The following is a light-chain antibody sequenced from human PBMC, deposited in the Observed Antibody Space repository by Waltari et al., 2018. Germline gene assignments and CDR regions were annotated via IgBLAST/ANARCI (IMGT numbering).Light chain of an antibody. V-gene: IGKV4-1*01. CDR2: WAS. Sequence: DIGMTQSPDSLAASLGERASINCKSSQSVLYSSNNKNYLAWYQQKPGQPPKLLIYWASTRESGVPDRFSGSGSGTDFTLTISSLQAEDVAVYYCQQYYSTPLFTFGPGTKVDIK. CDR3: QQYYSTPLFT. CDR1: QSVLYSSNNKNY. J-gene: IGKJ3*01.